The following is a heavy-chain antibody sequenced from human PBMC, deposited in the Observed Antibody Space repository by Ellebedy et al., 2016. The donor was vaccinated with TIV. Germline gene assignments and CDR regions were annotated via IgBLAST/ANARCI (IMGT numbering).Heavy chain of an antibody. CDR3: ARGVGGGTYSGTADY. CDR1: GFTFRNYA. Sequence: PGGSLRLSCAASGFTFRNYAMHWVRQAPGKVLEWVAVISYDGSNEYYADSVKGRFTISRDNSRNTLYLQMNSLRPEDTAVYYCARGVGGGTYSGTADYWGRGALVTVSS. CDR2: ISYDGSNE. V-gene: IGHV3-30*01. D-gene: IGHD1-26*01. J-gene: IGHJ4*02.